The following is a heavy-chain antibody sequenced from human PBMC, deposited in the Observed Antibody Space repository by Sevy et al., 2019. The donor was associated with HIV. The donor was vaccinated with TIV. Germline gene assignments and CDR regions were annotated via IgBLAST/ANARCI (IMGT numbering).Heavy chain of an antibody. J-gene: IGHJ4*02. CDR1: GGSISSYF. Sequence: SENLSLTCSVSGGSISSYFWTWVRQSPGKGLEWIVNIYFTGNTDYSPSTKRRVTLSLDTSKSQFSLTLKSVTAADTAIYFCARDSTTRPRVLDYWGQGTLVTVSS. D-gene: IGHD1-1*01. CDR2: IYFTGNT. CDR3: ARDSTTRPRVLDY. V-gene: IGHV4-59*01.